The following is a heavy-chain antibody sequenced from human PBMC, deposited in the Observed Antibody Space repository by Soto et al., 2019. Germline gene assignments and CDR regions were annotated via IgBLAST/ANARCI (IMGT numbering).Heavy chain of an antibody. CDR2: IYYSGST. J-gene: IGHJ4*02. D-gene: IGHD3-10*01. CDR3: AREEALNMVRAGFDY. CDR1: GGSLSSGDYY. Sequence: QVQLQESGPGLVKPSQTLSLTCTVSGGSLSSGDYYWSWIRQPPGKGLEWIGYIYYSGSTYYNPSLKSRVTIAGDTSKNQGSRKLSSVTAAGTAVYYCAREEALNMVRAGFDYWGQGTLVTVSS. V-gene: IGHV4-30-4*01.